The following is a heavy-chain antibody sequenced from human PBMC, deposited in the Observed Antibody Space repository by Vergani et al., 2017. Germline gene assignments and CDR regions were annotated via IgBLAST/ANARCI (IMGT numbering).Heavy chain of an antibody. V-gene: IGHV4-61*10. CDR1: GGSVRTSIGYY. D-gene: IGHD2-2*02. CDR2: INHSGST. Sequence: QVQLQESGPGLVKPSQTLSLSCTVSGGSVRTSIGYYWTWIRQPAGKTLEWIGEINHSGSTNYNPSLKSRVTISVDTSKNQFSLKLSSVTAADTAVYYCARTIPKYYYYYYMDVWGKGTTVTVSS. CDR3: ARTIPKYYYYYYMDV. J-gene: IGHJ6*03.